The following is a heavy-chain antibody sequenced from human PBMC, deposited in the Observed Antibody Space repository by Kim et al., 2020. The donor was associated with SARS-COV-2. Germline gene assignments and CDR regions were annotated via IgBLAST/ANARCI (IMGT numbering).Heavy chain of an antibody. J-gene: IGHJ6*02. Sequence: GGSLRLSSAASGYMFSNYGMHWVRQAPGKGLEWVAVTWFDGSQKYYADSVKGRFSISKDNSKSTLFLQMNSLRAEDTAVYYCARWFGDRVFYMDVWGQGTTVTVSS. CDR3: ARWFGDRVFYMDV. CDR2: TWFDGSQK. D-gene: IGHD3-10*01. CDR1: GYMFSNYG. V-gene: IGHV3-33*08.